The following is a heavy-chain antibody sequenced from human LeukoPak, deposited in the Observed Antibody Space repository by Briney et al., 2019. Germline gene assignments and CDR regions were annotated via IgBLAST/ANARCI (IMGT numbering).Heavy chain of an antibody. J-gene: IGHJ4*02. Sequence: GGSLRLSCTRSGFTFRDHAITWVRQAPGKGLGWVGVTRSKPYGGAIEYAASVKGRFIISRDDSKGIAYLQMNSLKTEDTAVYYCARKNRLDYWGQGTLVSVSS. D-gene: IGHD1-14*01. V-gene: IGHV3-49*04. CDR1: GFTFRDHA. CDR2: TRSKPYGGAI. CDR3: ARKNRLDY.